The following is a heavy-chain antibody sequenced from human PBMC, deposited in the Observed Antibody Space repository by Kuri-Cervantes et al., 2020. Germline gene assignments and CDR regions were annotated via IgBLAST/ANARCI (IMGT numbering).Heavy chain of an antibody. CDR1: GFTFSSYW. D-gene: IGHD3-10*01. Sequence: GESLKISCAASGFTFSSYWMTWVRQAPGKGLESVANIRQDSSEIFYADSVRGRFTIYRDNSKNTLYLQMNSLRAEDTAVYYCARGDYYGSGSYYTPLDYWGQGTLVTVSS. CDR2: IRQDSSEI. J-gene: IGHJ4*02. CDR3: ARGDYYGSGSYYTPLDY. V-gene: IGHV3-7*01.